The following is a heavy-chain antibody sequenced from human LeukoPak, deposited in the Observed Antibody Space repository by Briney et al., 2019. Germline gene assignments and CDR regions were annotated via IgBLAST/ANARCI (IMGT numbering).Heavy chain of an antibody. CDR3: ARLGITGTTGVPAFDI. CDR1: GGSITSGLHY. V-gene: IGHV4-31*03. J-gene: IGHJ3*02. Sequence: SQTLSLTCTVSGGSITSGLHYWSWIRQFPGEGLEWIGYTYYTANTYYNPSLKSRITISVDTSANQFSLRLTSVTAADTAVYYCARLGITGTTGVPAFDIWGQGTVVTVSS. D-gene: IGHD1-20*01. CDR2: TYYTANT.